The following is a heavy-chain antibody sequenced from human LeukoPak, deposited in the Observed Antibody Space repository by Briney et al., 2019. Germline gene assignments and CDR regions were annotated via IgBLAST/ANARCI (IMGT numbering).Heavy chain of an antibody. J-gene: IGHJ6*02. D-gene: IGHD4-11*01. CDR1: GFTFSSYE. V-gene: IGHV3-48*03. Sequence: GGSLRLSCAASGFTFSSYEMNWVRQAPGKGLEWVSYISSSGSTIYYADSVKGRFTISRDNAKNSLYLQMNSLRAEDTAVYYCARWTTVPATQKYYYYGMDVWGQGTTVTVSS. CDR3: ARWTTVPATQKYYYYGMDV. CDR2: ISSSGSTI.